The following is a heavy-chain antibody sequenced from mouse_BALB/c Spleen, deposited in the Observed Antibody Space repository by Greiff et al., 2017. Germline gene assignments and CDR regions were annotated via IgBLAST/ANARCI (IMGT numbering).Heavy chain of an antibody. CDR2: IWAGGST. CDR1: GFSLTSYG. Sequence: VKLVESGPGLVAPSQSLSITCTVSGFSLTSYGVHWVRQPPGKGLEWLGVIWAGGSTNYNSALMSRLSISKDNSKSQVFLKMNSLQTDDTAMYYCARERGLYGNYDWFAYWGQGTLVTVSA. V-gene: IGHV2-9*02. D-gene: IGHD2-1*01. CDR3: ARERGLYGNYDWFAY. J-gene: IGHJ3*01.